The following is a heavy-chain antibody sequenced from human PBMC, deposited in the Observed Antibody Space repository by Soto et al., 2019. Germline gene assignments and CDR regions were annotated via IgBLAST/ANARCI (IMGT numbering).Heavy chain of an antibody. V-gene: IGHV1-24*01. Sequence: ASVKVSCKVSGYTLTELSMHWVRQAPGKGLEWMGGFDPEGGETIYAQKFQGRVTMTEDTSTDTAYMELSSLRSEDTAVYYCATESGYYGSGIYGMDVWGQGTTVTVSS. CDR3: ATESGYYGSGIYGMDV. CDR2: FDPEGGET. D-gene: IGHD3-10*01. CDR1: GYTLTELS. J-gene: IGHJ6*02.